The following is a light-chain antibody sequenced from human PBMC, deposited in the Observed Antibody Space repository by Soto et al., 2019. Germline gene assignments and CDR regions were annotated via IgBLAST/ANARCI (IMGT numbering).Light chain of an antibody. Sequence: SYELTQPPSVSVSPGQTARITCSGAALPKQYAYWYQQKPGQAPVLVIYKDSERPSGIPERFSGSSSGTTVTLTISGVQAEDEADYYCQSADSSGTYYVFGAWTKVTVL. V-gene: IGLV3-25*03. J-gene: IGLJ1*01. CDR3: QSADSSGTYYV. CDR1: ALPKQY. CDR2: KDS.